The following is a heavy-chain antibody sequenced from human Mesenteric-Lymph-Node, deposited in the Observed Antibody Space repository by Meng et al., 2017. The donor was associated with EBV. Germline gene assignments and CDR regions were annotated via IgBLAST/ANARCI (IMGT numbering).Heavy chain of an antibody. D-gene: IGHD4-17*01. J-gene: IGHJ4*02. CDR1: GYTFTNFG. Sequence: QVQLLQPGSEVKKPGASVKVSGRASGYTFTNFGISWVRQAPGQGLEWMGWISGYNGDTISAQKFQGRVALTTDISTSTAYMEVRSLRPDDTAVYYCARDGDYVEAHWGQVTLVTVSS. CDR2: ISGYNGDT. CDR3: ARDGDYVEAH. V-gene: IGHV1-18*01.